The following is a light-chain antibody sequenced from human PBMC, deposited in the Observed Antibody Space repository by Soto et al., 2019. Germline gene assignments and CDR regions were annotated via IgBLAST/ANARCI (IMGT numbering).Light chain of an antibody. V-gene: IGKV1-39*01. J-gene: IGKJ1*01. Sequence: DIEMTQSPSSLSASVGDTVTITCRASQSISSYLNWYQVKPGQAPKFLIYAASSLQSGVPSRFSGSRSGTDFSLTISRLQPEDAATYYCQKYNSAPKTFGQGTKVDIK. CDR1: QSISSY. CDR3: QKYNSAPKT. CDR2: AAS.